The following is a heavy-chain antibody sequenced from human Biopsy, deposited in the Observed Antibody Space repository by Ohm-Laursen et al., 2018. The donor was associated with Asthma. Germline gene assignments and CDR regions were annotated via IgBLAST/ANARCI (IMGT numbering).Heavy chain of an antibody. J-gene: IGHJ4*02. Sequence: SLRLSCAASGFTFDDYDMHWVRQAPGRGLEWVSGIRWNSGSIGYADSVKGRFTISRDNAKNSLYLQMNSLRAEDTALYYCAKGEWELLEANFDYWGQGTLVTVSP. CDR2: IRWNSGSI. V-gene: IGHV3-9*01. CDR3: AKGEWELLEANFDY. CDR1: GFTFDDYD. D-gene: IGHD1-26*01.